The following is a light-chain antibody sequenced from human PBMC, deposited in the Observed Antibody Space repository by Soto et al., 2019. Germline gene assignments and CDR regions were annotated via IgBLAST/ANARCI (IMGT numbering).Light chain of an antibody. Sequence: EIVMTQFPATLSVSPGERASLFCRASQSMSTNLAGYQQKPGQAPRLLIYGESTRATGIPARFSGSGSGTEFTLTISSPQSEDFAVYYCQQYDKWPLTFGPGTKVDIE. CDR1: QSMSTN. J-gene: IGKJ3*01. CDR2: GES. CDR3: QQYDKWPLT. V-gene: IGKV3-15*01.